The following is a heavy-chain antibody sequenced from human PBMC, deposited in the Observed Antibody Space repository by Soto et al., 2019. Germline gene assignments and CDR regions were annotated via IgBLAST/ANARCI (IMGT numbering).Heavy chain of an antibody. D-gene: IGHD3-16*02. CDR2: ISYDGSNK. CDR1: GFTFSSYG. Sequence: GGSLRLSCAASGFTFSSYGMHWVRQAPGKGLEWVAVISYDGSNKYYADSVKGRFTISRDNSKNTLYLQMNSLRAEDTAVYYCAKPLRDYDYIWGSYRLFDYWGQGTLVTVSS. V-gene: IGHV3-30*18. J-gene: IGHJ4*02. CDR3: AKPLRDYDYIWGSYRLFDY.